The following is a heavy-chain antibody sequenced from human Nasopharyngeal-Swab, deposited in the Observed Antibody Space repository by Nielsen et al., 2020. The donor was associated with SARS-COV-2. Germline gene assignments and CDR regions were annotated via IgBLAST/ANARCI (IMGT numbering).Heavy chain of an antibody. D-gene: IGHD2-15*01. V-gene: IGHV3-7*01. CDR3: ASSLMVVAAIRPPDYHGMDV. J-gene: IGHJ6*02. Sequence: GESLKISCAASGFTFSSYRMSWVRQAPGKGLEWVSTIKQDESEKYYVDSVKGRFTISRDNAKNSLYLEMNSLRAEDTAVYYCASSLMVVAAIRPPDYHGMDVWGQGTTVTVSS. CDR1: GFTFSSYR. CDR2: IKQDESEK.